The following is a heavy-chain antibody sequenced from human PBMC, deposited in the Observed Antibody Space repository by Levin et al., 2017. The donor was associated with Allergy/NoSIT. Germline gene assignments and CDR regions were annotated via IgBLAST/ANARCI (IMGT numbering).Heavy chain of an antibody. V-gene: IGHV3-23*01. J-gene: IGHJ4*02. D-gene: IGHD2-15*01. Sequence: LSGGSLRLSCAASGFTFSSYAMSWVRQAPGKGLEWVSAISGSGGSTYYADSVKGRFTISRDNSKNTLYLQMNSLRAEDTAVYYCAKDHRSGGSCYSDYWGQGTLVTVSS. CDR3: AKDHRSGGSCYSDY. CDR1: GFTFSSYA. CDR2: ISGSGGST.